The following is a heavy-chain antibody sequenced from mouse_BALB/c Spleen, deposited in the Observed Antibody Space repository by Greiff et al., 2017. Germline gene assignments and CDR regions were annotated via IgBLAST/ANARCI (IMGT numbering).Heavy chain of an antibody. CDR2: IYPGDGDT. D-gene: IGHD2-4*01. J-gene: IGHJ4*01. CDR3: AVVYYDYGYAMDY. V-gene: IGHV1-87*01. CDR1: GYTFTSYW. Sequence: QVQLKQSGAELARPGASVKLSCKASGYTFTSYWMQWVKQRPGQGLEWIGAIYPGDGDTRYTQKFKGKATLTADKSSSTAYMQLSSLASEDSAVYYCAVVYYDYGYAMDYWGQGTSVTVSS.